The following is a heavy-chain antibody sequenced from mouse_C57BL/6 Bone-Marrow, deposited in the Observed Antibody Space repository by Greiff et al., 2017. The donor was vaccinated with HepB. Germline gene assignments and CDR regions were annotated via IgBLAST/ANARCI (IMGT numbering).Heavy chain of an antibody. CDR2: IYPSDSET. Sequence: VQLQQSGAELVRPGSSVKLSCKASGYTFTSYWMDWVKQRPGQGLEWIGNIYPSDSETHYNQKFKDKATLTVDKSSSTAYMQLSSLTSEDSAVYYCARENYYGSSYGYFDVWGTGTTVTVSS. J-gene: IGHJ1*03. CDR1: GYTFTSYW. V-gene: IGHV1-61*01. D-gene: IGHD1-1*01. CDR3: ARENYYGSSYGYFDV.